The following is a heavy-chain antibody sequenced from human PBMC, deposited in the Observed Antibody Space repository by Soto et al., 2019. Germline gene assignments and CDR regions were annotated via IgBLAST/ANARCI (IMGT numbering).Heavy chain of an antibody. D-gene: IGHD1-26*01. CDR1: GYSISNGYY. V-gene: IGHV4-38-2*02. CDR3: ARDGGRLETDFDY. Sequence: LSLTCAVSGYSISNGYYWGWIRQPPGKGLEWIGSIYHSGSTYYNASLKSRVTISVHTSKNQFSLRLSSVTAADTAVYYCARDGGRLETDFDYWGQGTLVTVSS. CDR2: IYHSGST. J-gene: IGHJ4*02.